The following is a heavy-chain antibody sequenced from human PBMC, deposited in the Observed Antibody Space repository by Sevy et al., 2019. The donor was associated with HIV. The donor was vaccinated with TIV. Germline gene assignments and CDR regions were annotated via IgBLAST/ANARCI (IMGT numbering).Heavy chain of an antibody. V-gene: IGHV1-24*01. CDR1: GYTLTKLS. Sequence: ASVKVSCKVSGYTLTKLSIHWVRQAPGKGHEWMGHFDPQHGETIYAERFQGRVTITADTSIDTGYMELSRLTSEDTAVYYCATVGLRYFSGSSTYQGDWFDPWGQGTLVTVSS. CDR3: ATVGLRYFSGSSTYQGDWFDP. J-gene: IGHJ5*02. CDR2: FDPQHGET. D-gene: IGHD2-15*01.